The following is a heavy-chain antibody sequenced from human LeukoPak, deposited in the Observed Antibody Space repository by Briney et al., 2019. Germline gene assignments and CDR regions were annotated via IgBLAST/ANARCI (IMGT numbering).Heavy chain of an antibody. J-gene: IGHJ5*02. CDR2: IYYSGST. Sequence: SETLSLTCTVSGGSISSYYWSWIRQPPGKGLEWIGYIYYSGSTNYNPSLKNRVTISVDTSNNQFSLKLSSVTAADTAVYYCARLGLTGFDPWGQGTLVTVSS. CDR1: GGSISSYY. CDR3: ARLGLTGFDP. D-gene: IGHD3-16*01. V-gene: IGHV4-59*01.